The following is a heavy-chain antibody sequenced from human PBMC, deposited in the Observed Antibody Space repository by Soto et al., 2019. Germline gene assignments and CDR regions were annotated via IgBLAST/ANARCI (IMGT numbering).Heavy chain of an antibody. J-gene: IGHJ4*02. V-gene: IGHV3-21*01. CDR3: ARESEDLTSNFDY. CDR2: ISSTTNYI. Sequence: PGGSLRLSCAVSGFPFTRYSMNWVRQPPGQGLEWVSSISSTTNYIYYADSMKGRFTVSRDNAKNSVYLEMNSLSAEDTAVYYCARESEDLTSNFDYWGQGTLVTVSS. CDR1: GFPFTRYS.